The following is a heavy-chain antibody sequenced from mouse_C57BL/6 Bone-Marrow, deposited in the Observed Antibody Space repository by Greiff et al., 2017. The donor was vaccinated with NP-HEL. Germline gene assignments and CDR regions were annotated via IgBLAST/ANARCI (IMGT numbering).Heavy chain of an antibody. V-gene: IGHV14-2*01. CDR2: IDPEDGET. Sequence: VQLKQSGAELVKPGASVKLSCTASGFNMKEEYRKWGKKRKEEGREVVGRIDPEDGETKYAPKFQGKATITADTSSNTAYLQLSSLTSEDTAVYYCAREIGGPAMDYWGQGTSVTVSS. J-gene: IGHJ4*01. D-gene: IGHD1-1*02. CDR3: AREIGGPAMDY. CDR1: GFNMKEEY.